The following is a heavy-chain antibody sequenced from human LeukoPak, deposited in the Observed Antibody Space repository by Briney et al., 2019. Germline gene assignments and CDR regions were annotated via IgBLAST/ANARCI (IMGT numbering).Heavy chain of an antibody. CDR1: GGSISSYY. D-gene: IGHD3-16*01. CDR2: IYASGTT. Sequence: SETLSLTCTVSGGSISSYYWSWIRQPAGKGLEWIGRIYASGTTNYNPSLKSRVTMSVDSSKNQFSLNLSSVTAADTAVYYCARGRLITGNAEYFHHWGQGTLVTVSS. J-gene: IGHJ1*01. V-gene: IGHV4-4*07. CDR3: ARGRLITGNAEYFHH.